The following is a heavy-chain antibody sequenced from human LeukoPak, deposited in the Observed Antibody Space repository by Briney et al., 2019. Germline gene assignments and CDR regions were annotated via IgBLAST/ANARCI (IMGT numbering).Heavy chain of an antibody. D-gene: IGHD2-15*01. CDR3: ARDSCSGGSCYPNYYYYGMDV. J-gene: IGHJ6*02. CDR2: IYYTGNT. Sequence: SETLSLTCTVSGDSISTYYWSWVRQPPGKGLEWIGYIYYTGNTNYNPSLKSRVTISVDTSKNQFSLKLSSVTAADTAVYYCARDSCSGGSCYPNYYYYGMDVWGQGTTVTVSS. CDR1: GDSISTYY. V-gene: IGHV4-59*01.